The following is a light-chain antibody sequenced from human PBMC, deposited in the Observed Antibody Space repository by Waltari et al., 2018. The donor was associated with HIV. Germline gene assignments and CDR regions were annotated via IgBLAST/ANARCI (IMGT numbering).Light chain of an antibody. J-gene: IGKJ1*01. CDR1: QNILYSSKNRNY. Sequence: DIVMTQSPDSMAVSLGERATINCKSSQNILYSSKNRNYLAWYQQKPRQPPKLLIYWASTRESGVPDRFSGSGSGTDFTLTISSLQAEDVAVYYCHQYYYSPGTFGQGTKVHIK. CDR3: HQYYYSPGT. CDR2: WAS. V-gene: IGKV4-1*01.